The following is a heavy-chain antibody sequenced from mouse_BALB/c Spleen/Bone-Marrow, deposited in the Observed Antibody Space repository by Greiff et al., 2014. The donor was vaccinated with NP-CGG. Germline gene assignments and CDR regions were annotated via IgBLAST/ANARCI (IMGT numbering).Heavy chain of an antibody. V-gene: IGHV5-9-3*01. CDR1: GFTFSSYA. Sequence: EVKLEESGGGLVKPGGSLKLSCAASGFTFSSYAMSWVRQTPEKRLEWVATISSGGNYTYYPDSVKGRFTISRDNAKNTLYLQMSSLRSEDTAMYYCARYYGSSYDYWGRGTTLTVSS. CDR3: ARYYGSSYDY. CDR2: ISSGGNYT. D-gene: IGHD1-1*01. J-gene: IGHJ2*01.